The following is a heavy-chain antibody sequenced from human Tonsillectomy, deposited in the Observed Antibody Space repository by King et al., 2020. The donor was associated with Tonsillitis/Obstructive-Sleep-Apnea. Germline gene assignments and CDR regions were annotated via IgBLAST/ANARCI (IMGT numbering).Heavy chain of an antibody. J-gene: IGHJ4*02. CDR3: STDRYCSGTSCSHFDY. CDR1: GFTFSNAW. V-gene: IGHV3-15*01. Sequence: VQLVESGGGLVKPGGSLRLSCAASGFTFSNAWMSWVRQAPGKGLEWVGRIKSKTDGGTTDYAAPVKGRFAISRDDSKNTLYLQMNSLKTEDTAVYYCSTDRYCSGTSCSHFDYWGQGTLVTVSS. D-gene: IGHD2-2*01. CDR2: IKSKTDGGTT.